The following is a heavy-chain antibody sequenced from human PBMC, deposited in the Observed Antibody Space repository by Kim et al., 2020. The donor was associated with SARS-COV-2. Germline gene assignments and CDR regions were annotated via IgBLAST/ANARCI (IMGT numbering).Heavy chain of an antibody. Sequence: GGSLRLSCAASGFTFSDYYMNWIRQAPGKGLEWVSYISSSSSYTNYADSVKGRFTISRDNAKNSLYLQMNSLRAEDTAVYYCASAVTILTGYYTHYYGMDVWGQGTTVTVS. CDR3: ASAVTILTGYYTHYYGMDV. V-gene: IGHV3-11*03. CDR2: ISSSSSYT. J-gene: IGHJ6*02. D-gene: IGHD3-9*01. CDR1: GFTFSDYY.